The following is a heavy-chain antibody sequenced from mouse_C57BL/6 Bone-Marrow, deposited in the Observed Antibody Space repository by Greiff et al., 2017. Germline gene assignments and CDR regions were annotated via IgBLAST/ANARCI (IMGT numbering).Heavy chain of an antibody. CDR2: ISSGGSYT. Sequence: EVKLVESGGGLVKPGGSLKLSCAASGFTFSSYGMSWVRQTPDKRLEWVATISSGGSYTYYPDSVKGRFTISRDNAKNTLYLQMSSLKSEDTAMYYCARLGYYYGSSLAYWGQGTLVTVSA. CDR3: ARLGYYYGSSLAY. J-gene: IGHJ3*01. CDR1: GFTFSSYG. V-gene: IGHV5-6*03. D-gene: IGHD1-1*01.